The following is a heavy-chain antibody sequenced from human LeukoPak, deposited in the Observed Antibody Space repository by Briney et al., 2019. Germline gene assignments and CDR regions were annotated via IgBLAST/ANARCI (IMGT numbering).Heavy chain of an antibody. CDR1: GFSITNYI. J-gene: IGHJ3*01. Sequence: GGSLRLSCAASGFSITNYILHWVRQAPGKGLEWVSSISSTSGYIHYADSVKDRFTISRDNADNSLSLQLDSLRVEDTAIYYCARDQNDYNSRNRMSAFHVWGQGTVVTVSS. CDR3: ARDQNDYNSRNRMSAFHV. D-gene: IGHD4-11*01. V-gene: IGHV3-21*01. CDR2: ISSTSGYI.